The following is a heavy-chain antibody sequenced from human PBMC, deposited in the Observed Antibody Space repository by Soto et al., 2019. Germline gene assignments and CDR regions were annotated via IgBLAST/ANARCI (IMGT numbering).Heavy chain of an antibody. Sequence: QVQLVQSGAEVQKPGSSVKVYCKASGRTFSSYAISWVRHAPAQGLEWMGGLIPIFGTANYAQKFQGRVTITADESTSTAYMELSSLSSEDTAVYYCARDLLSPVQLNHYGMDVWGQGMTVAVSS. D-gene: IGHD1-1*01. J-gene: IGHJ6*02. CDR3: ARDLLSPVQLNHYGMDV. CDR2: LIPIFGTA. CDR1: GRTFSSYA. V-gene: IGHV1-69*01.